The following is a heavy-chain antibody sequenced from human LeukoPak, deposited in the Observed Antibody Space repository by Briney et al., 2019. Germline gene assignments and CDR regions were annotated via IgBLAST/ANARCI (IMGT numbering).Heavy chain of an antibody. CDR1: GFTFSNAW. CDR3: TTGPPHCSSTSCLPYYYYYYMDV. CDR2: IKSKTDGGTT. D-gene: IGHD2-2*01. Sequence: PGGSLRLSCAASGFTFSNAWMSWVRQAPGKGLEWVGRIKSKTDGGTTDYAAPVKGRFTISRDDSKNTLYLQMNSLKTEDTAVYYCTTGPPHCSSTSCLPYYYYYYMDVWGKGTTVTISS. J-gene: IGHJ6*03. V-gene: IGHV3-15*01.